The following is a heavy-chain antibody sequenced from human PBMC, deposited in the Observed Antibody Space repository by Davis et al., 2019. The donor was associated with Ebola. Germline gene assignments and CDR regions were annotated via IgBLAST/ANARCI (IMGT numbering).Heavy chain of an antibody. CDR1: GFTFNSYI. D-gene: IGHD5-18*01. J-gene: IGHJ4*02. CDR2: ISGSGGST. CDR3: GRVGQAMDSSRPFDY. Sequence: PGGSLRLSCAASGFTFNSYIMGWVRQAPGKGLEWVSSISGSGGSTYYADSVKGRFTISRDNSKNTLYLQMNSLRAEDTAVYYCGRVGQAMDSSRPFDYWGQGTLVTVSS. V-gene: IGHV3-23*01.